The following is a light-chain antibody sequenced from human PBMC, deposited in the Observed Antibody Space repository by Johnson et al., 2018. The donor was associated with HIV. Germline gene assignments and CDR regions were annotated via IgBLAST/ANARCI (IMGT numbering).Light chain of an antibody. Sequence: QPVLTQPPSVSAAPGQKVTISCSGSSSNIGNNFVSWYQQLPGTAPKLLIYANNKRPSVIPDRFSGSKSGTSATLGITGLQTGDEADYYCGTWDSSLSAGYVFGTGTKVTVL. CDR1: SSNIGNNF. V-gene: IGLV1-51*02. CDR3: GTWDSSLSAGYV. CDR2: ANN. J-gene: IGLJ1*01.